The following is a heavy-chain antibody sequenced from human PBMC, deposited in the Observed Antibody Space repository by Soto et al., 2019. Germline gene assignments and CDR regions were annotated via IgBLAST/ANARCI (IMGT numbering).Heavy chain of an antibody. CDR3: ARGNRGSSWYRY. D-gene: IGHD6-13*01. J-gene: IGHJ4*02. CDR1: GGSFSGYY. Sequence: SETLSLTCAVYGGSFSGYYWSWIRQPPGKGLEWIGKITHSGSTNYNPSLKSRVTISVDTSKNQFSLKLSSVTAADTAVYYCARGNRGSSWYRYWGQGTLVTVSS. V-gene: IGHV4-34*01. CDR2: ITHSGST.